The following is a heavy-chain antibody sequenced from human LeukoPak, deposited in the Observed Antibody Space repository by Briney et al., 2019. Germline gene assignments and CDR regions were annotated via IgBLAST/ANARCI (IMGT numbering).Heavy chain of an antibody. CDR3: ARGRTLGYWSGYPRYGMDV. CDR1: GGSISSYY. J-gene: IGHJ6*02. D-gene: IGHD3-3*01. V-gene: IGHV4-59*08. CDR2: IYYSGST. Sequence: SETLSLTCTVSGGSISSYYWSWIRQPPGKGLGWIGYIYYSGSTNYNPSLKSRVTISVDTSKNQFSLKLSSVTAADTAVYYCARGRTLGYWSGYPRYGMDVWGQGTTVTVSS.